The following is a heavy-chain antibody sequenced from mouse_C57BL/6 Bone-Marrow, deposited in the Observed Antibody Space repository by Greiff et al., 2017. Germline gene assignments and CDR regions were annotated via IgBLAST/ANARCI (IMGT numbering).Heavy chain of an antibody. CDR1: GFTIKDDY. CDR2: IDPENGDT. Sequence: VQLQQSGAELVRPGASVKLSCPASGFTIKDDYMHWVKQRPEQGLEWIGWIDPENGDTEYASKFQGKATITADTASNTAYLQLSSLTSEDTAVYYCTLYGTQAWFAYWGQGTLVTVSA. J-gene: IGHJ3*01. CDR3: TLYGTQAWFAY. D-gene: IGHD2-1*01. V-gene: IGHV14-4*01.